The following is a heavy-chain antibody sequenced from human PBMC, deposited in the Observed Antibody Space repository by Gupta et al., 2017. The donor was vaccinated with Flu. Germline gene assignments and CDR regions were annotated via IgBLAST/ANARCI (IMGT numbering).Heavy chain of an antibody. J-gene: IGHJ4*02. CDR2: ISGSGGST. CDR3: AKDRGDYGGKFDY. CDR1: GFTFSSSA. Sequence: EVQLLESGGGLVQPGGALRLCCAASGFTFSSSAMSWVRQAPGKGVEWISAISGSGGSTYYADSVKGRFTISRDNSKNTLYLQMNSLRAEDTAVYYCAKDRGDYGGKFDYWGQGTLVTVSS. D-gene: IGHD4-17*01. V-gene: IGHV3-23*01.